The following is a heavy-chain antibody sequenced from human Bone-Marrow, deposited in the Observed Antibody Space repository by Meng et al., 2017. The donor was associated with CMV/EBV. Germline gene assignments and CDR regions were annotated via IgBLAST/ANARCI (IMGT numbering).Heavy chain of an antibody. CDR2: ISSSGSTI. V-gene: IGHV3-11*01. D-gene: IGHD4-11*01. Sequence: GGSLRLSCTASGFTLSDFYISWIRQAPGKGLEWVSYISSSGSTIYYADSVKGRFTISRENAKNSQYLKMNSLRAEDTAVSYCARDRDYRKYCSTAGYGMDVWGQGTTVTVSS. CDR1: GFTLSDFY. J-gene: IGHJ6*02. CDR3: ARDRDYRKYCSTAGYGMDV.